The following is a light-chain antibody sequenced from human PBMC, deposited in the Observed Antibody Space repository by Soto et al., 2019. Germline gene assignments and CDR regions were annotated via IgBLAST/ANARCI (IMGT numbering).Light chain of an antibody. CDR2: SFN. V-gene: IGLV1-40*01. CDR1: RSNIGAGYD. CDR3: QSYDDSLSGSGV. J-gene: IGLJ1*01. Sequence: QSVLTQPPSVSGAPGQTVTISCTGSRSNIGAGYDIHWYQFLPGTAPKLLFYSFNKRPSGIPDRFSGSKSGTSASLAITGLQPEDEADYYCQSYDDSLSGSGVFGTGTKLTVL.